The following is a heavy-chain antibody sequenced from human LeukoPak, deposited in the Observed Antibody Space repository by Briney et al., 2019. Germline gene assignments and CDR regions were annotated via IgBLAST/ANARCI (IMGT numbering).Heavy chain of an antibody. CDR3: ARDPRVVVADYYYYYGMDV. Sequence: HPGGSLRLSCAASGFTVSSNYMSWVRQAPGKGLEWVSVIYSGGNTYYADSVKGRFTISRDNSKNTLYLQMNSLRAEDTAVYYCARDPRVVVADYYYYYGMDVWGQGTTVTVSS. D-gene: IGHD2-15*01. CDR2: IYSGGNT. CDR1: GFTVSSNY. V-gene: IGHV3-66*01. J-gene: IGHJ6*02.